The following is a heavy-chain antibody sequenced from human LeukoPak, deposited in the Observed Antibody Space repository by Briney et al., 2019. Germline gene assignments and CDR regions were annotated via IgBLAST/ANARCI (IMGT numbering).Heavy chain of an antibody. D-gene: IGHD2-2*03. V-gene: IGHV3-23*01. CDR1: GFSFGTQV. CDR3: AKFPFGTWIS. J-gene: IGHJ4*02. CDR2: VGDSGGAT. Sequence: GGSLRLSCGASGFSFGTQVMTWVRQPPGKGLEWVSTVGDSGGATYYSDSVKGRFTISRDNAKNTLYLQMNSLRAEDTALYYCAKFPFGTWISWGQGTLVTVSS.